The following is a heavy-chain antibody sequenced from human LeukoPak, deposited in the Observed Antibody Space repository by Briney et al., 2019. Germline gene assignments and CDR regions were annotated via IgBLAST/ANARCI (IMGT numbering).Heavy chain of an antibody. D-gene: IGHD3-3*01. V-gene: IGHV1-8*03. CDR2: MNPNSGNT. Sequence: ASVKVSCKASGYTFTSYDINWVRQAAGQGLEWMGLMNPNSGNTGYAQKFQGRVTITRNTSISTAYMELSSLRSEDTAVYYCARGYDFWSGYYTSNWFDPWGQGTLVTVSS. CDR3: ARGYDFWSGYYTSNWFDP. CDR1: GYTFTSYD. J-gene: IGHJ5*02.